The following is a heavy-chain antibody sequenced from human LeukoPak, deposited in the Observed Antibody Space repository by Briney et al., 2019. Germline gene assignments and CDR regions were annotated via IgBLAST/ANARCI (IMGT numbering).Heavy chain of an antibody. Sequence: SVKVSCKASGGTFSSYTISWVRQAPGQGLEWMGRIIPILGIANYAQKFQGRITITADKSTSTAYMELSSLRSEDTAVYYCAREKDFGVVISPRYYYYYMDVWGKGTTVTVSS. J-gene: IGHJ6*03. V-gene: IGHV1-69*04. D-gene: IGHD3-3*01. CDR3: AREKDFGVVISPRYYYYYMDV. CDR2: IIPILGIA. CDR1: GGTFSSYT.